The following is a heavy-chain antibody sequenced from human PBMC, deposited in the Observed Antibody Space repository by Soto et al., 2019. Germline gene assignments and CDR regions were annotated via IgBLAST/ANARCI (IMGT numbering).Heavy chain of an antibody. D-gene: IGHD6-19*01. CDR2: ISSSGTTI. V-gene: IGHV3-11*01. CDR1: GFTFSDYY. CDR3: ARGRYSSGWHPFDY. Sequence: GGSLRLSCAASGFTFSDYYMSWIRQAPGKGLEWVSYISSSGTTIYYADSVKGRFTISRDSAKSSLYLQMNSLRAEDTAVYYCARGRYSSGWHPFDYWGQGTLVTVSS. J-gene: IGHJ4*02.